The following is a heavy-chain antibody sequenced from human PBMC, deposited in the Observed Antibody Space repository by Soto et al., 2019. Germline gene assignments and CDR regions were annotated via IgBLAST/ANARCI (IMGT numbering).Heavy chain of an antibody. CDR2: IKQGGSEK. CDR1: GFTFTTYW. CDR3: AREWSPPLAVFDY. V-gene: IGHV3-7*03. Sequence: PGGSLRLSCAASGFTFTTYWMSWVRQAPGKGLEWVANIKQGGSEKYYVDSVRGRFTISRDNAWNSVSLQMNSLGVEDTAVYFCAREWSPPLAVFDYWGQGVLVTVSS. D-gene: IGHD1-26*01. J-gene: IGHJ4*02.